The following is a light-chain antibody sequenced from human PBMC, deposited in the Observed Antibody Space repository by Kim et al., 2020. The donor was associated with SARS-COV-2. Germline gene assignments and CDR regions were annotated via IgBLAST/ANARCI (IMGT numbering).Light chain of an antibody. J-gene: IGKJ3*01. CDR3: RKGTHWPFI. V-gene: IGKV2-30*01. CDR1: QRLVVSDGNIY. Sequence: PASLSCRSSQRLVVSDGNIYLNCFQQRPCQSPRRRIYKVSTRDYGVPDRFSGSVSGTDFTLQISRVEAEDVGVYYCRKGTHWPFIFGPGTKADIK. CDR2: KVS.